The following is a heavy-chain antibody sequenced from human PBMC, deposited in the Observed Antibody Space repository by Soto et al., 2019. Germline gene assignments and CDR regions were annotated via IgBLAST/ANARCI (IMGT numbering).Heavy chain of an antibody. J-gene: IGHJ4*02. Sequence: PGGSLRLSCEASGFDISTYGLHWVRQAPGKGLEWLAFIWYDGSNQHYAASVKGRFTISRDNSRNTLYLQMNNLRADDTAVYFCARAVSSATYYDCIGYWGRGXLVTVSS. CDR2: IWYDGSNQ. CDR1: GFDISTYG. V-gene: IGHV3-33*01. CDR3: ARAVSSATYYDCIGY. D-gene: IGHD1-26*01.